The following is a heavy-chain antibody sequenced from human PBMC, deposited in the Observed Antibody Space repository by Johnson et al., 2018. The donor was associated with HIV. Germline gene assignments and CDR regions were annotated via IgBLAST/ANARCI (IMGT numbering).Heavy chain of an antibody. D-gene: IGHD6-6*01. J-gene: IGHJ3*02. CDR3: ARDRYSSSSGAFDI. Sequence: VQLVESGGGLVPPGGSLRLSCAGSGFTFSNYWMTWVRLAPGKGLEYVSAISSNGGSTYYAHSVKGRFTISRDNSKNTLYLQMNSLRAEDTALYYCARDRYSSSSGAFDIWGQGTMVTVSS. CDR1: GFTFSNYW. V-gene: IGHV3-64*01. CDR2: ISSNGGST.